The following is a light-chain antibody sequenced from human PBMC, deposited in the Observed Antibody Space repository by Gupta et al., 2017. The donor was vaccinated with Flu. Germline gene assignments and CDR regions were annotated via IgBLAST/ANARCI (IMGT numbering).Light chain of an antibody. J-gene: IGLJ3*02. CDR1: SGSVSASYY. CDR3: VLFMGSGTWV. V-gene: IGLV8-61*01. CDR2: ATD. Sequence: QTVVTQEPSFSVSPGGTVTLTCGLISGSVSASYYVSWYQQTPGQAPRTLIYATDFRSSGVPARFSGSILGNKAALTITGAQAEDESDYYCVLFMGSGTWVFGGGTRLTVL.